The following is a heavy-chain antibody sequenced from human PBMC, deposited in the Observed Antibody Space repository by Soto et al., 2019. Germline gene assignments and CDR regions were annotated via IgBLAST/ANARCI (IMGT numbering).Heavy chain of an antibody. J-gene: IGHJ4*02. CDR2: ISSSGDTG. Sequence: QVQLVESGGGLVKPGGSLRLSCAASGFTFSAYYMSWIRQAPGKGLEWISYISSSGDTGNYADSVKGRFTVSRDNAKNSLYLQMNSLRAEDTAVYYCARDRGAVVGQYFDYWGQGILVTVSS. CDR1: GFTFSAYY. CDR3: ARDRGAVVGQYFDY. V-gene: IGHV3-11*01. D-gene: IGHD6-19*01.